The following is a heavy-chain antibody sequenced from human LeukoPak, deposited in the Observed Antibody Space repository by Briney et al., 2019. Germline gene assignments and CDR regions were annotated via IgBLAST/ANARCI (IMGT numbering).Heavy chain of an antibody. CDR1: GGSISSSSYY. CDR3: ARSFGSNWHEASWFDP. CDR2: IYYSGST. V-gene: IGHV4-39*07. J-gene: IGHJ5*02. Sequence: SETLSLTCTVSGGSISSSSYYWGWIRQPPGKGLEWIGSIYYSGSTYYNPSLKSRVTISVDTSKNQFSLKLSSVTAADTAVYYCARSFGSNWHEASWFDPWGQGTLVTVSS. D-gene: IGHD1-1*01.